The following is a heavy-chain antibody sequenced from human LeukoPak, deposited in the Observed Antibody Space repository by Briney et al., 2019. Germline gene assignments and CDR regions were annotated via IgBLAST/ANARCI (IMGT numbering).Heavy chain of an antibody. J-gene: IGHJ4*02. Sequence: GESLKISCKGSGYSFTSYGISWVRQAPGQGLEWMGWISAYNGNTNYAQKLQGRVTMTTDTSTSTAYMELRSLRSDDTAVYYCARAPRITMVRGKGYFDYWGQGTLVTVSS. CDR2: ISAYNGNT. D-gene: IGHD3-10*01. CDR1: GYSFTSYG. V-gene: IGHV1-18*01. CDR3: ARAPRITMVRGKGYFDY.